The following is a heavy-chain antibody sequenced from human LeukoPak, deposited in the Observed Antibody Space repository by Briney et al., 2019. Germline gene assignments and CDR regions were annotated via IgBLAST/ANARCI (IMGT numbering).Heavy chain of an antibody. V-gene: IGHV3-74*01. J-gene: IGHJ4*02. D-gene: IGHD1-26*01. CDR1: GFTFSNYW. CDR3: GLSRGSYFYFDH. CDR2: LSSDGSST. Sequence: GGSLRLSCAASGFTFSNYWIHWVRPAPGKGLVWVSRLSSDGSSTIYADSVKGRFTVSRDNAKNTLYLQMNSLRAEYTAVYYWGLSRGSYFYFDHWGQGTRVTVSS.